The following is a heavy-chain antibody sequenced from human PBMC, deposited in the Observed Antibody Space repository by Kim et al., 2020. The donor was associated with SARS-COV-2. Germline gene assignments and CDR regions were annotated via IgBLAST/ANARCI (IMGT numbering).Heavy chain of an antibody. CDR3: AKDLKSRGSGRGTTYSLKGGFDY. CDR2: ISYDGSNK. V-gene: IGHV3-30*18. D-gene: IGHD2-2*01. Sequence: GGSLRLSCAASGFTFSSYGMRWVRQAPGKGLEWVAVISYDGSNKYYADSVKGRFTISRDNSKNTLYLQMNSLRAEDTAVYYCAKDLKSRGSGRGTTYSLKGGFDYWGQGTLVTVSS. CDR1: GFTFSSYG. J-gene: IGHJ4*02.